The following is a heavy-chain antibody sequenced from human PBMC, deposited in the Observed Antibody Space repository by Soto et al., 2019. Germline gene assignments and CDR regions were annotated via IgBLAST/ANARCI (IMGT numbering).Heavy chain of an antibody. CDR2: IYYSGST. CDR3: ARDVARVRGGKGHYYYYGMDV. J-gene: IGHJ6*02. Sequence: SETLSLTCTVSGGSISSGGYYWSWIRQHPGKGLEWIGYIYYSGSTYYNPSLKSRVTISVDTSKNQFSLKLSSVTAADTAVYYCARDVARVRGGKGHYYYYGMDVWGQGTTVTVSS. V-gene: IGHV4-31*03. D-gene: IGHD3-10*01. CDR1: GGSISSGGYY.